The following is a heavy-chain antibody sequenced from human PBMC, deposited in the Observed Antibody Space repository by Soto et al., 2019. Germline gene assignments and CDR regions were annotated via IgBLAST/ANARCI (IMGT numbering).Heavy chain of an antibody. CDR2: INPNSGGT. D-gene: IGHD6-13*01. J-gene: IGHJ6*02. CDR3: ARDSRIYGLPGIAALNLDV. Sequence: ASVKVSCKASGYTFTDYYIHWVRQAPGQGLEWMGWINPNSGGTNYAQNFQGWVTMTRDTSISTAYMELSRLKSDDTAVYYCARDSRIYGLPGIAALNLDVWGQGTTVTVSS. V-gene: IGHV1-2*04. CDR1: GYTFTDYY.